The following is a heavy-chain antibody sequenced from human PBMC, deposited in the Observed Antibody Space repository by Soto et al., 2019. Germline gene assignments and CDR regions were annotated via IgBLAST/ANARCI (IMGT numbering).Heavy chain of an antibody. J-gene: IGHJ6*02. CDR3: ARDFVVGGPTINYYYGMDV. V-gene: IGHV3-66*01. CDR2: IYSAGNT. D-gene: IGHD1-26*01. CDR1: GFTVSSNY. Sequence: PGGSLRLSCAASGFTVSSNYMSWVRQAPGKGLEWISIIYSAGNTYYADSVKGRFTISRDNSKNTLYLQMNSLGAEDTAVYYCARDFVVGGPTINYYYGMDVWGQGTTVTVPS.